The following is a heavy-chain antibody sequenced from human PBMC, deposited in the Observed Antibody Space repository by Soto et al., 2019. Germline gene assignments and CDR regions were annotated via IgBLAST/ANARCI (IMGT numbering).Heavy chain of an antibody. CDR3: ARDLIVDGTANYATDV. V-gene: IGHV1-2*02. CDR2: INPNSSGT. D-gene: IGHD2-21*02. J-gene: IGHJ6*02. Sequence: ASVKVSCKASGYSRRSNYIHWVRQARGQGLEWLGWINPNSSGTVYAQKFQGRVNMTRDTSLTTVYMQLNRLKDDDTAVYYCARDLIVDGTANYATDVWGQGTTVTVSS. CDR1: GYSRRSNY.